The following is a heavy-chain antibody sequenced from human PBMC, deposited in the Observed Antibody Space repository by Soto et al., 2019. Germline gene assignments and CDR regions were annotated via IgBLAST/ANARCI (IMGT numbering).Heavy chain of an antibody. Sequence: SVKVSCKASGGTFSSYAISWVRQAPGQGLEWMGGIIPIFGTANYAQKFQGRVTITADESTSTAYMELSSLRSEDTAVYYCARDLEGCSSTSCSQYYYGMDVWGQGTTVTVSS. CDR3: ARDLEGCSSTSCSQYYYGMDV. V-gene: IGHV1-69*13. J-gene: IGHJ6*02. CDR1: GGTFSSYA. D-gene: IGHD2-2*01. CDR2: IIPIFGTA.